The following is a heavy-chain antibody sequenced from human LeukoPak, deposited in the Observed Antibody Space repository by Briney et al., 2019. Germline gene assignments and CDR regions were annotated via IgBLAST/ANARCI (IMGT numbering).Heavy chain of an antibody. D-gene: IGHD1-1*01. V-gene: IGHV1-2*02. Sequence: ASVKVSCKSSGYTFNGYYMHWVRQAPGQGLEWMGWINPNNGGTKYAQNFQGRVTMTRDTSISTAYMELDRLRFDDTAVYYCARGVGTTGTTEVFDYWGQGTLVTVSS. CDR1: GYTFNGYY. CDR3: ARGVGTTGTTEVFDY. J-gene: IGHJ4*02. CDR2: INPNNGGT.